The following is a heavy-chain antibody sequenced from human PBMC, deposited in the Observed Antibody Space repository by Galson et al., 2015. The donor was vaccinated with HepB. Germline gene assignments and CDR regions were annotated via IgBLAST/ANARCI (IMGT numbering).Heavy chain of an antibody. CDR1: GGSFRGYY. D-gene: IGHD4-17*01. Sequence: ETLSLTCAVYGGSFRGYYWSWIRQPPGQGLEWIGEINHSGSTNYNPSLKSRVTISVDTSKNQFSLKLSSVTAADTAVYYCARRGGVYGRTIPDYWGQGTLVTVSS. J-gene: IGHJ4*02. CDR3: ARRGGVYGRTIPDY. CDR2: INHSGST. V-gene: IGHV4-34*01.